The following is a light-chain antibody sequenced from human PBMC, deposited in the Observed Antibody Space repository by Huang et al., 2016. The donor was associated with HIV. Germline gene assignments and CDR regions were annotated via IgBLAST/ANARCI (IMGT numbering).Light chain of an antibody. CDR1: QSIGTS. V-gene: IGKV1-5*03. Sequence: DIQMTQSPSTLSASVRDRVTIPCRASQSIGTSLAWYQQKPGKAPKLLIYEASTLESGVPLRFSGSGSGAEFTLTVSSLQPDDFATYYCQQYDSYPLTFGGGTKVEIK. J-gene: IGKJ4*01. CDR2: EAS. CDR3: QQYDSYPLT.